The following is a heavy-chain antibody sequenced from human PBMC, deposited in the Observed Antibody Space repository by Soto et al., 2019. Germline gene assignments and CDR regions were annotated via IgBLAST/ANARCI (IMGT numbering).Heavy chain of an antibody. CDR2: IIPIFGTA. Sequence: ASVKVSCKASGDTFSSYAISWVRQAPGQGLEWMGGIIPIFGTANYAQKFQGRVTITADESTSTAYMELSSLRSEDTAVYYCARVGYGSGSYYLFDYWGQGTLVTVSS. J-gene: IGHJ4*02. V-gene: IGHV1-69*13. D-gene: IGHD3-10*01. CDR1: GDTFSSYA. CDR3: ARVGYGSGSYYLFDY.